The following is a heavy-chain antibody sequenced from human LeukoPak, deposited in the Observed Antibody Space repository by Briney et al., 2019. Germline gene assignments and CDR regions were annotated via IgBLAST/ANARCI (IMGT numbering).Heavy chain of an antibody. J-gene: IGHJ4*02. Sequence: ASVKVSXKVSGYTLTELSMHWVRQAPGKGLEWMGGFDPEDGETIYAQKFQGRVTMTEDTSTDTAYMELSSLRSEDTAVYYCATGYIAVAGDDYWGQGTLVTVSS. V-gene: IGHV1-24*01. D-gene: IGHD6-19*01. CDR1: GYTLTELS. CDR2: FDPEDGET. CDR3: ATGYIAVAGDDY.